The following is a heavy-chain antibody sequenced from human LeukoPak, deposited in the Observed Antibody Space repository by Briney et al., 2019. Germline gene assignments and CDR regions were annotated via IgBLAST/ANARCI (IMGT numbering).Heavy chain of an antibody. CDR1: GFTFSGYS. CDR3: ARCGGGNPRWFDP. CDR2: ITSSSSSYI. D-gene: IGHD4-23*01. J-gene: IGHJ5*02. V-gene: IGHV3-21*01. Sequence: GGSLRLSCAASGFTFSGYSMNWVRQAPGKGLEWVSSITSSSSSYIYYSDSVKGRFTISRDNAKNSMYLQMNSLRAEDTAVYYCARCGGGNPRWFDPWGQGTLVTVSS.